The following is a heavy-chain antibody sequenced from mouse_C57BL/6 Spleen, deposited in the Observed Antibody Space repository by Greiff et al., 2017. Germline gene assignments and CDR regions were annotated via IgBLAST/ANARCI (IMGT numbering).Heavy chain of an antibody. CDR1: GFNITDYY. V-gene: IGHV14-2*01. CDR2: IDPEDGET. D-gene: IGHD1-1*01. Sequence: VQLQQSGAELVKPGASVKLSCTASGFNITDYYMHWVKQRTEQGLEWIGRIDPEDGETKYAPKFQGKATITADTSSNTAYLRISSLTSADTAVYYCGRTTVALRYFDVWGTGTTVTVSS. CDR3: GRTTVALRYFDV. J-gene: IGHJ1*03.